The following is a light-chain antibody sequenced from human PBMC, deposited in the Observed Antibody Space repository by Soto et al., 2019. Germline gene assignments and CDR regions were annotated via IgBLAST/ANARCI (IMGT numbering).Light chain of an antibody. CDR3: QQYGSFS. CDR1: QSVSTRS. V-gene: IGKV3-20*01. J-gene: IGKJ1*01. CDR2: GAS. Sequence: EIVLTQSPGTLSLSPGERATLSCRASQSVSTRSLAWYQQKPGQAPRLLIYGASSRATGIPDRFSGSGSGTDFTLTISRLEPEDFAVYYCQQYGSFSFGQGTKVDIK.